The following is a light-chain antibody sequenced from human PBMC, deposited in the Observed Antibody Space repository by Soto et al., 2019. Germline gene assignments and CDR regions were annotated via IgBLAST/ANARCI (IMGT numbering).Light chain of an antibody. J-gene: IGKJ1*01. CDR2: DAS. CDR1: QSISSW. CDR3: QQYNTYSPS. Sequence: DILMTQSPSTLSASVGDRVTITCRASQSISSWLAWYQQKPGQAPKLLIYDASSLESGVPSRFSGSGSGTEFTLTISSLQPDDFATDYCQQYNTYSPSFGQGTKVEIK. V-gene: IGKV1-5*01.